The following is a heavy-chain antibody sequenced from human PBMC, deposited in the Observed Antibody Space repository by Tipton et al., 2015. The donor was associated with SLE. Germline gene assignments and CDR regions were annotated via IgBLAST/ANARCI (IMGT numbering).Heavy chain of an antibody. V-gene: IGHV4-34*01. J-gene: IGHJ4*02. CDR2: INHSGST. CDR3: ARCTIFGVVRGSFDC. Sequence: TLSLTCAVYGASLNDYYWTWIRQPSGKGLEWIGDINHSGSTDCNPSLKSRVTMSVDTSKNQFSLNLTSVTAADTALYYCARCTIFGVVRGSFDCWAQGTLLTVSS. CDR1: GASLNDYY. D-gene: IGHD3-3*01.